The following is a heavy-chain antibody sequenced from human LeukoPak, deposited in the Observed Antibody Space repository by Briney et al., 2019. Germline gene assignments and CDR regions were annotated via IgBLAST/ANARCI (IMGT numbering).Heavy chain of an antibody. V-gene: IGHV4-39*01. J-gene: IGHJ4*02. CDR1: GGSISNYY. D-gene: IGHD3-10*01. Sequence: SETLSLTCTVSGGSISNYYWGWIRQPPGKGLEWIGSIYYSGSTYYNPSLKSRVTISVDTSKNQSSLKLNSVTATDTAVYYCARHYGPWGQGTLVTVSS. CDR2: IYYSGST. CDR3: ARHYGP.